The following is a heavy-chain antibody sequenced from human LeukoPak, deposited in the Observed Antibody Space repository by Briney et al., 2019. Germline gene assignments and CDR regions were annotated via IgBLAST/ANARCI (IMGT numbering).Heavy chain of an antibody. CDR3: AKSRLIDSSGSR. CDR2: INRSGDT. V-gene: IGHV4-34*01. CDR1: GGSFGDYY. Sequence: SETLSLTCAVSGGSFGDYYWGWIRQPPGKGLEWIGEINRSGDTNYAPSLKSRVTISVDTSKILISLKLSSVTAADTAVYYCAKSRLIDSSGSRWGPGTRVTVSS. J-gene: IGHJ4*02. D-gene: IGHD3-22*01.